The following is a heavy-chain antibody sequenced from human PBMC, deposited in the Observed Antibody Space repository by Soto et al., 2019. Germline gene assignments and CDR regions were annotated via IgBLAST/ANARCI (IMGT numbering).Heavy chain of an antibody. CDR2: ISTSSRYI. V-gene: IGHV3-21*01. CDR1: GFTFSSYA. CDR3: VRTSSGSYDY. Sequence: GGCLRLSCAASGFTFSSYAMHWVRQAPGKGLEWVSSISTSSRYIYYADSVRGRVTISRDNARNSVYLEMDSLRAEDTALYYCVRTSSGSYDYWGQGTLVTVSS. D-gene: IGHD1-26*01. J-gene: IGHJ4*02.